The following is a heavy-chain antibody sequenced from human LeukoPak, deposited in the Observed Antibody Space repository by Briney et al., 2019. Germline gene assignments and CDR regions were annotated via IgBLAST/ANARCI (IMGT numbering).Heavy chain of an antibody. CDR1: GFTFSTSA. J-gene: IGHJ3*01. D-gene: IGHD4-17*01. CDR3: AAELYGVYTDCCTFHL. Sequence: ASVRVSCKTSGFTFSTSAVQWVRQARGQRLEWIGWIIVGSGATNYAQSLQGRFTITRDMSTNTAYMELSSLGSEDSAVYYCAAELYGVYTDCCTFHLWGQGTLVTVSS. CDR2: IIVGSGAT. V-gene: IGHV1-58*01.